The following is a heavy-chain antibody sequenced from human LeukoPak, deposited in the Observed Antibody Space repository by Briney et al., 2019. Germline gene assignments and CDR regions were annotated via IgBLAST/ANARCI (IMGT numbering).Heavy chain of an antibody. V-gene: IGHV3-30*18. CDR2: ISYDGSNK. CDR3: AKGSRGFDY. J-gene: IGHJ4*02. Sequence: LTGGSLRLSCAASGFTFSSYGMHWVRQAPGKGLEWVAVISYDGSNKYYADSVKGRFTISRDNSKNTLYLQMNGLRAEDTAVYYCAKGSRGFDYWGQGTLVTVSS. CDR1: GFTFSSYG. D-gene: IGHD3-10*01.